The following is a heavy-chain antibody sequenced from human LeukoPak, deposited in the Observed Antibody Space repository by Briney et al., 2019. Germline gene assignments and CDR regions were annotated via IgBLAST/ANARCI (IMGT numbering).Heavy chain of an antibody. CDR3: ARASIEAAAGVTGLLHFDY. D-gene: IGHD6-25*01. CDR2: IIPIFGTA. Sequence: ASVKVSCKASGGTFSSYAISWVRQAPGQGLEWMGGIIPIFGTANYAQKFQGRVTITADESTSTAYMELSSLRSEDTAVYYCARASIEAAAGVTGLLHFDYWGQGTLVTVSS. CDR1: GGTFSSYA. V-gene: IGHV1-69*13. J-gene: IGHJ4*02.